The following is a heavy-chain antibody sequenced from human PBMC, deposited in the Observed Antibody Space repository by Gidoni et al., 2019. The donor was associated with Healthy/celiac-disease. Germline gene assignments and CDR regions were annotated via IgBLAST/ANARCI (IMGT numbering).Heavy chain of an antibody. CDR3: ARRGDYVWGANNK. D-gene: IGHD3-16*01. J-gene: IGHJ4*02. V-gene: IGHV4-34*01. CDR2: INHSGST. Sequence: QVQLQQWGAGLLKPSETLSLTCAVYGGSFSGYYWSWIRQPPGKGLEWIGEINHSGSTNYNPSLKSRVTISVDTSKNQFSLKLSSVTAADTAVYYCARRGDYVWGANNKWGQGTLVTVSS. CDR1: GGSFSGYY.